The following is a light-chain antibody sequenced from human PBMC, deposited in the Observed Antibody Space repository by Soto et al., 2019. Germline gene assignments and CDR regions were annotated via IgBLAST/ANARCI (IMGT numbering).Light chain of an antibody. V-gene: IGKV1-27*01. CDR3: KKYSSVPV. CDR2: AAS. CDR1: QDIRNF. Sequence: DIQMTQSPTSLSASVGDRVTITCRASQDIRNFLAWYQQKPGKAPKLLIYAASTLQSGVPSRFSGSGSVTDFTRTINSQQTADVATYSCKKYSSVPVFGPGTKVEIK. J-gene: IGKJ3*01.